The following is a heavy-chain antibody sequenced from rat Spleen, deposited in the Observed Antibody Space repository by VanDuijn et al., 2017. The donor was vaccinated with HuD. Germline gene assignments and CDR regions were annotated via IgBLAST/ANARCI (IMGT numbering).Heavy chain of an antibody. CDR1: GFTFNNYW. D-gene: IGHD1-2*01. CDR3: ARTRPGPHYYSSYPYWYFDF. J-gene: IGHJ2*01. CDR2: ITSAGDTT. V-gene: IGHV5-58*01. Sequence: EVQLVETGGGLVQPGRSLKLSCVASGFTFNNYWMYWTRQAPGKGLEWVSSITSAGDTTYYPDSVKGRFTISRENAYSTLYLQMNSLRSEDTAMYYCARTRPGPHYYSSYPYWYFDFWGQGVMVTVSS.